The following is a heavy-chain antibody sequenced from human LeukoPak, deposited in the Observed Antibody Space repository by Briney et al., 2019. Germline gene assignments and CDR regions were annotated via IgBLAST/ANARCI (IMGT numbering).Heavy chain of an antibody. CDR3: ARVFVVRGVIPLSNYYYMDV. CDR1: GGSISSYY. V-gene: IGHV4-4*07. CDR2: IYTSGST. J-gene: IGHJ6*03. Sequence: SETLSLTCTVSGGSISSYYWSWIRQPAGKGLEWIGRIYTSGSTNYNPSLKSRVTLSVDTSKNQFSLKLSSVTAADTAVYYCARVFVVRGVIPLSNYYYMDVWGKGTTVTVSS. D-gene: IGHD3-10*01.